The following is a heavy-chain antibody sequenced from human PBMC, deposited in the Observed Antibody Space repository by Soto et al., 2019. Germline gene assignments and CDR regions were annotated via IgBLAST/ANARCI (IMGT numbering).Heavy chain of an antibody. CDR2: IIPILGIA. J-gene: IGHJ5*02. CDR3: ARDRNSPQIVVVPAAIHGWFDP. D-gene: IGHD2-2*01. CDR1: GGTFSSYT. V-gene: IGHV1-69*04. Sequence: ASVKVSCKASGGTFSSYTISWVRQAPGQGLEWMGRIIPILGIANYAQKFQGRVTIIADKSTSTAYMELSSLRSEDTAVYYCARDRNSPQIVVVPAAIHGWFDPWGQGTLVTVSS.